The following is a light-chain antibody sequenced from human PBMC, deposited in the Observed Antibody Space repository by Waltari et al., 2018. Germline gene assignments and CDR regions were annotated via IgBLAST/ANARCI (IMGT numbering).Light chain of an antibody. CDR2: VGTGGIVG. J-gene: IGLJ1*01. Sequence: QPVLTQPPSASASLGASVTLTCTLSNGYSNYKVDWYQQRPGKGPRFVMRVGTGGIVGAKGDGIPDRFSVLGSGLNRYLTIKNIQEEDESDYYCGADHGSGSNFVYVFGTGTKVTVL. V-gene: IGLV9-49*01. CDR1: NGYSNYK. CDR3: GADHGSGSNFVYV.